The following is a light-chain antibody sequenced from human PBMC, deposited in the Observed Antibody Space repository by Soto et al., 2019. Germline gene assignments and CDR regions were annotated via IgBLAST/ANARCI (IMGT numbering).Light chain of an antibody. Sequence: EIVMTQSPATLSVSPGERATLSCRASQSAGSKLAWYQQKPGQALRLLIYGASTSATGIPARFSGSGSGTEFTLTISSLQSEDFAVYYCQQYNNWPLTFGGGTKVEIK. J-gene: IGKJ4*01. V-gene: IGKV3D-15*01. CDR1: QSAGSK. CDR2: GAS. CDR3: QQYNNWPLT.